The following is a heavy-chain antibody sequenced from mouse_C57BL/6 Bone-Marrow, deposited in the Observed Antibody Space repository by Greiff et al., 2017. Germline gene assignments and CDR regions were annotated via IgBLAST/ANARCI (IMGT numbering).Heavy chain of an antibody. Sequence: VQLQQSGAELVRPGTSVKVSCKASGYAFTNYLIEWVKQRPGQGLEWIGVINPGSGGTNYNEKFKGKATLTADKSSSTAYMQLSSLTSEDSEFYFCARGLITTVVATDWYFDVWGTGTTVTVSS. D-gene: IGHD1-1*01. V-gene: IGHV1-54*01. CDR3: ARGLITTVVATDWYFDV. CDR1: GYAFTNYL. CDR2: INPGSGGT. J-gene: IGHJ1*03.